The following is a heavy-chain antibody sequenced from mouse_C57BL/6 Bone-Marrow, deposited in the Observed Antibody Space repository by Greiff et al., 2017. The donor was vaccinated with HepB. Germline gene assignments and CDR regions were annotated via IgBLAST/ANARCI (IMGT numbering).Heavy chain of an antibody. D-gene: IGHD1-1*01. CDR1: GYTFTSYW. J-gene: IGHJ4*01. Sequence: QVQLQQPGAELVKPGASVKMSCKASGYTFTSYWITWVKQRPGQGLEWIGDIYPGSGSTNYNEKFKSKATLTVDTSSSTAYMQLSSLTSEDSAVYYCARRAYYDGSSYYAMDYWGQGTSVTVSS. CDR2: IYPGSGST. V-gene: IGHV1-55*01. CDR3: ARRAYYDGSSYYAMDY.